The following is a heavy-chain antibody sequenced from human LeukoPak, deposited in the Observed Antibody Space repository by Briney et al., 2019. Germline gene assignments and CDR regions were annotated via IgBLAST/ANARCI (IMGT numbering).Heavy chain of an antibody. D-gene: IGHD1-26*01. J-gene: IGHJ4*02. CDR2: IYYSGST. V-gene: IGHV4-39*07. Sequence: SETLSLICTVSGGSISSSSYYWGWIRQPPGKGLEWIGSIYYSGSTYYNPSLKSRVTISVDTSKNQFSLKLSSVTAADTAVYYCARDSGGSYFDYWGQGTLVTVSS. CDR3: ARDSGGSYFDY. CDR1: GGSISSSSYY.